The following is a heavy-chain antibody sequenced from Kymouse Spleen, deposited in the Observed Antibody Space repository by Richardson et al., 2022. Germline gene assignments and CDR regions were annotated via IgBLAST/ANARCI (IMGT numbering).Heavy chain of an antibody. J-gene: IGHJ6*02. CDR1: GFTFSSYS. V-gene: IGHV3-21*03. CDR3: ARDGSSWYYYYYGMDV. D-gene: IGHD6-13*01. Sequence: EVQLVESGGGLVKPGGSLRLSCAASGFTFSSYSMNWVRQAPGKGLEWVSSISSSSSYIYYADSVKGRFTISRDNAKNSLYLQMNSLRAEDTAVYYCARDGSSWYYYYYGMDVWGQGTTVTVSS. CDR2: ISSSSSYI.